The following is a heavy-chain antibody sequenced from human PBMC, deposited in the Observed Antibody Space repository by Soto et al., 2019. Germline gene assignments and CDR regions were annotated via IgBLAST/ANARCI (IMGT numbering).Heavy chain of an antibody. J-gene: IGHJ4*02. CDR1: GGSISSSSYY. CDR3: ARPSVSSSWYYFDF. Sequence: SETLSLTCTVSGGSISSSSYYWGWIRQPPGKGLEWIGSIYYSGSTYYNPSLKSRVTISVDTSKNQFSLKLSSVTAADTAVYYCARPSVSSSWYYFDFWGQGIRVTVSS. D-gene: IGHD6-13*01. CDR2: IYYSGST. V-gene: IGHV4-39*01.